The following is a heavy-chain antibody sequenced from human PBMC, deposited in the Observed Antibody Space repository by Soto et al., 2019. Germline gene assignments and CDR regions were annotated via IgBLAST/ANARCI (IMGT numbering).Heavy chain of an antibody. V-gene: IGHV5-10-1*01. J-gene: IGHJ4*02. CDR1: GYTFTNHW. D-gene: IGHD3-22*01. CDR2: INPSDSHT. CDR3: ARHASYYVSSGYFGTY. Sequence: PGGLLKISCQGSGYTFTNHWITWVRQMPGKGLEWMGRINPSDSHTNYSPSFQGHVTMSVDKSISTAYLQWSSLKASDTAMYYCARHASYYVSSGYFGTYWGQGTLVTVSS.